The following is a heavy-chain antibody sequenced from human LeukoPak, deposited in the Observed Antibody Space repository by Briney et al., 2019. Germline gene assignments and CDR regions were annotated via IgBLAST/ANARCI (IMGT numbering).Heavy chain of an antibody. J-gene: IGHJ4*02. CDR2: IKQDGSEK. CDR1: GFTVSSNY. CDR3: AREEPYYDFWSGYYPGLDY. Sequence: GGSLRLSCAASGFTVSSNYMSWVRQAPGKGLEWVANIKQDGSEKYYVDSVKGRFTISRDNAKNSLYLQMNSLRAEDTAVYYCAREEPYYDFWSGYYPGLDYWGQGTLVTVSS. D-gene: IGHD3-3*01. V-gene: IGHV3-7*01.